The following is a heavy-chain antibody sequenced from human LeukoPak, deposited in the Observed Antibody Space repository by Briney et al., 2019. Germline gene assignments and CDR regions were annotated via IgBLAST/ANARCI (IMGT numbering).Heavy chain of an antibody. CDR2: IYYSGST. Sequence: KPGGSLRLSCAASGFSFRDYWMSWIRQPPGKGLEWIGYIYYSGSTNYNPSLKSRVTISVDTSKNQFSLKLSSVTAADTAVYYCARRSGIAAAVYYYYGMDVWGQGTTVTVSS. J-gene: IGHJ6*02. CDR1: GFSFRDYW. CDR3: ARRSGIAAAVYYYYGMDV. V-gene: IGHV4-59*08. D-gene: IGHD6-13*01.